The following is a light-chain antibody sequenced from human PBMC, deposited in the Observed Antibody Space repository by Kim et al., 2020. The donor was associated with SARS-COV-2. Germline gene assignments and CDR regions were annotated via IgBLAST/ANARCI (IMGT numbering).Light chain of an antibody. Sequence: VPPGPTATLTSPGDKFGDKSACCYQQKPGQSPALVIYQDSKRPSGIPARFSGSNSGNTATLTISGTQAMDEADYYCQAWDSSTAVFGGGTQLTVL. CDR1: KFGDKS. V-gene: IGLV3-1*01. CDR3: QAWDSSTAV. CDR2: QDS. J-gene: IGLJ2*01.